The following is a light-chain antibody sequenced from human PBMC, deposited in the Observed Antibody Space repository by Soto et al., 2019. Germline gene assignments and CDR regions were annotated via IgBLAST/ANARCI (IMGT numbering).Light chain of an antibody. CDR2: GAS. V-gene: IGKV3-20*01. J-gene: IGKJ1*01. CDR3: QQYGTSPET. CDR1: QIVSTTY. Sequence: EIVLTQSPGTLSLSPGERATLSCRASQIVSTTYLAWYQQKAGQAPRLLIYGASRRATGIPDRFSGSGSGTDFTLTISRLEPEDSAVYYCQQYGTSPETFGQGTKVDI.